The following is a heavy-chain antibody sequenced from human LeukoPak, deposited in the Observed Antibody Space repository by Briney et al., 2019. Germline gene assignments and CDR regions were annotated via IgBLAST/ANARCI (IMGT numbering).Heavy chain of an antibody. D-gene: IGHD3-3*01. CDR3: AKEPEEGQRSPIFGVVIMVWSAH. CDR2: VSYSGRS. CDR1: GGSFSDSNYH. Sequence: PSETLSLTCTVTGGSFSDSNYHWGWIRQPPGKGLEWIGSVSYSGRSYSNPSLKSRVTISVDTSKNQFSLNLTSVTAADTAGYYCAKEPEEGQRSPIFGVVIMVWSAHWGQGTLVTVSS. J-gene: IGHJ5*02. V-gene: IGHV4-39*07.